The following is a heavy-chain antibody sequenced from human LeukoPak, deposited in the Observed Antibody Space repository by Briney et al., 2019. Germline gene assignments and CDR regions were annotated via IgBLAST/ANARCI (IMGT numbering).Heavy chain of an antibody. J-gene: IGHJ4*02. Sequence: PSETLSLTCTVSGGSISSSSYYWGWIRQPPGKGLEWIGSIYYSGSTYYNPSLKSRVTISVDTSKSQFSLKLTSVTAADTAVYYCAGPKIGRTGTTWGFEYWGQGTLVTVSS. V-gene: IGHV4-39*07. D-gene: IGHD1-1*01. CDR2: IYYSGST. CDR1: GGSISSSSYY. CDR3: AGPKIGRTGTTWGFEY.